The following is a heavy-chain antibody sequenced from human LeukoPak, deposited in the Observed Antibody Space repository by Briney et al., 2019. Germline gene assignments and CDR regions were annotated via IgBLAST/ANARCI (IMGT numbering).Heavy chain of an antibody. CDR2: MNPNSGNT. CDR1: GYTFTSYD. Sequence: ASVKVSCKASGYTFTSYDINWVRQATGQGLEWMGWMNPNSGNTGYAQKLQGRVTMTTDTSTSTAYMELRSLRSDDTAVYYCARAATIDYWGQGTLVTVSS. CDR3: ARAATIDY. J-gene: IGHJ4*02. D-gene: IGHD5-12*01. V-gene: IGHV1-8*02.